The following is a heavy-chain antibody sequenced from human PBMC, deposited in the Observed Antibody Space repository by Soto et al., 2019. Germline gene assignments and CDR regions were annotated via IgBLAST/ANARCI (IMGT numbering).Heavy chain of an antibody. D-gene: IGHD1-26*01. CDR2: ISYDGSNK. CDR3: AKPKGRGIVGAADAFDI. Sequence: GGSLRLSCAASGFTFSSYGMHWVRQAPGKGLEWVAVISYDGSNKYYADSVKGRFTISRDNSKNTLYLQMNSLRAEDTAVYYCAKPKGRGIVGAADAFDIWGQGTMVTVSS. J-gene: IGHJ3*02. V-gene: IGHV3-30*18. CDR1: GFTFSSYG.